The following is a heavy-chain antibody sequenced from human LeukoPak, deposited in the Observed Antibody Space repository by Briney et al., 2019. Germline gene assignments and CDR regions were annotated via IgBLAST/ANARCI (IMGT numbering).Heavy chain of an antibody. CDR1: GFTFSSYA. CDR3: ANEGGMWLQSYHMDV. V-gene: IGHV3-23*01. CDR2: ISGSGGAT. Sequence: GGSLRLSCAASGFTFSSYAMTWVRQVPGKGLEWVSGISGSGGATYYGDSVKGRFSISRDNSKNTLYLQMSSLRAEDTAVYYCANEGGMWLQSYHMDVWGRGTTVTVSS. J-gene: IGHJ6*03. D-gene: IGHD5-12*01.